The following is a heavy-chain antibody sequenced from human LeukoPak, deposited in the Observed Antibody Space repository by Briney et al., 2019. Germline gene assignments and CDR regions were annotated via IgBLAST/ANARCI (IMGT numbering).Heavy chain of an antibody. V-gene: IGHV4-39*07. D-gene: IGHD5-12*01. CDR1: GGSISSSSYY. J-gene: IGHJ3*02. Sequence: PSETLSLTCTVSGGSISSSSYYWGWIRQPPGKGLEWIGSIYYSGSTYYNPSLKSRVTISVDTSKNQFSLKLSSVTAADTAVYYCARDRRIVATISAFDIWGQGTMVTVSS. CDR2: IYYSGST. CDR3: ARDRRIVATISAFDI.